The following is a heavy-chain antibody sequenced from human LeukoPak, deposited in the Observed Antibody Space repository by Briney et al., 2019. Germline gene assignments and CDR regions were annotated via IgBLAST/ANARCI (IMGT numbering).Heavy chain of an antibody. Sequence: ASVKVSCKASGYTFTGYYMHWVRQAPGQGLEWMGWINPNSGGTNYAQKFQGRVTMTGDTSISTAYMELSRLRSDDTAVYYCARAMGATYAFDIWGQGTMVTVSS. J-gene: IGHJ3*02. V-gene: IGHV1-2*02. CDR3: ARAMGATYAFDI. CDR2: INPNSGGT. D-gene: IGHD1-26*01. CDR1: GYTFTGYY.